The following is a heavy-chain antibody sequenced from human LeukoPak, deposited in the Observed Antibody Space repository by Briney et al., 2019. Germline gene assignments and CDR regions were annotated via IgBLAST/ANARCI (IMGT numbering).Heavy chain of an antibody. CDR2: ISAYNGNT. D-gene: IGHD1-26*01. Sequence: GASVKVSCKASGYTFTGYYIHWVRQAPGQGLEWMGWISAYNGNTNYAQKLQGRVTMTTDTSTSTAYMELRSLRSDDTAVYYCARDGYRYSGSYRRFDYWGQGTLVTVSS. J-gene: IGHJ4*02. CDR1: GYTFTGYY. V-gene: IGHV1-18*01. CDR3: ARDGYRYSGSYRRFDY.